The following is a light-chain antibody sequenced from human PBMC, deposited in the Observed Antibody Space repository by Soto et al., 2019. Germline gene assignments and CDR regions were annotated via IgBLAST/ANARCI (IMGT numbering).Light chain of an antibody. CDR1: SSDVGGYNY. V-gene: IGLV2-14*01. J-gene: IGLJ2*01. CDR3: SSYTSSNTYVI. CDR2: EVS. Sequence: QSALTQPASVSGSPGQSITISCTGTSSDVGGYNYVSWYQQHPGKAPKLMIYEVSVRPPGVSNRFSGSKSGNTASLTISGLQAEDEADYYCSSYTSSNTYVIFGGGTKVTVL.